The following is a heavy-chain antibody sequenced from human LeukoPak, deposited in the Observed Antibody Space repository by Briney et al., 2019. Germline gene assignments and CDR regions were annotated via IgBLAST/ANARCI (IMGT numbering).Heavy chain of an antibody. CDR2: ISYDGNNK. CDR3: AKHSDYGSGSYTFDP. J-gene: IGHJ5*02. V-gene: IGHV3-30*18. Sequence: GRSLRLSCAASGFTFSSYGMHWVRQAPGKGLEWVAVISYDGNNKYYPDSVKGRFTISRDNSKNTLYLQVNSLRAEDTAVYYCAKHSDYGSGSYTFDPWGQGTLVIVSS. CDR1: GFTFSSYG. D-gene: IGHD3-10*01.